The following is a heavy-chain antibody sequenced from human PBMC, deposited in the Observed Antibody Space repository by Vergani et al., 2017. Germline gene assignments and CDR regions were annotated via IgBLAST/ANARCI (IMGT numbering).Heavy chain of an antibody. CDR1: GGSFSGYY. D-gene: IGHD6-19*01. Sequence: QVQLQQWGAGLLKPSETLSLTCAVYGGSFSGYYWSWIRQPPGKGLEWIGEINHSGSTNYNPSLKSRVTISVDTSKNQFSLKLSSVTAADTAVYYCARKGIAVADTPWDYWGQGTLVTVSS. J-gene: IGHJ4*02. CDR3: ARKGIAVADTPWDY. CDR2: INHSGST. V-gene: IGHV4-34*01.